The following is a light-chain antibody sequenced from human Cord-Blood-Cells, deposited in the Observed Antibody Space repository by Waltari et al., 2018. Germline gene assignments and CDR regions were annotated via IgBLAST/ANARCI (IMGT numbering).Light chain of an antibody. CDR3: QQSYSTLT. V-gene: IGKV1-39*01. J-gene: IGKJ4*01. CDR1: QSISSY. CDR2: AAS. Sequence: DIQMTQSPSSLSASVGDRVTITCRASQSISSYLNWYQQKPGKAPKLLIYAASSLQSGVPSRFSGSGSGTDSTLTISSLQPEDFATYYYQQSYSTLTFGGGTKVEIK.